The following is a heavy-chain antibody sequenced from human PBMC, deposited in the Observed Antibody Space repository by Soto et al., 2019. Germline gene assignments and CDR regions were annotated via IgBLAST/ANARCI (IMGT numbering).Heavy chain of an antibody. V-gene: IGHV3-23*01. Sequence: EVQLLESGGGLVQPGGSLRLSCAASGFTFINYAMSWVRQAPGKGLEWVSTIGGGDGSTYYADSVKGRFTISRDNSNSALYLQMNSLRDGETPIYYCAKGILVKPPGTRTFDIWGQGTMVSVSS. D-gene: IGHD6-13*01. J-gene: IGHJ3*02. CDR3: AKGILVKPPGTRTFDI. CDR1: GFTFINYA. CDR2: IGGGDGST.